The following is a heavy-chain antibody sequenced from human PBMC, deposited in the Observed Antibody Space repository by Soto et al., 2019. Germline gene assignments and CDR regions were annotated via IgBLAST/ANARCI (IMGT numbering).Heavy chain of an antibody. Sequence: GGSLRLSCAASGFTFSSYGMHWVRQAPGKGLEWVAVISYDGSNKYYADSVKGRFTNSRDNSKNTLYLQMNSLRAEDTAVYYWAKFTTSYAFDYWGQGTPVTVSS. D-gene: IGHD2-2*01. CDR1: GFTFSSYG. V-gene: IGHV3-30*18. CDR2: ISYDGSNK. J-gene: IGHJ4*02. CDR3: AKFTTSYAFDY.